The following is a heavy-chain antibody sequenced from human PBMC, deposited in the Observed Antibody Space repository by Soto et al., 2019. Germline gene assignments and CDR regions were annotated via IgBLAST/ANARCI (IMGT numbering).Heavy chain of an antibody. J-gene: IGHJ4*02. Sequence: SETLSLTCTVSGGSISSSSYYWGWIRQPPGKGLEWIGSIYYSGSTYYNPSLKSRVTISVDTSKNQFSLKLSSVTAADTAVCYCARHRLGIVVVVAATAYWGQGTLVTVSS. CDR1: GGSISSSSYY. D-gene: IGHD2-15*01. CDR3: ARHRLGIVVVVAATAY. CDR2: IYYSGST. V-gene: IGHV4-39*01.